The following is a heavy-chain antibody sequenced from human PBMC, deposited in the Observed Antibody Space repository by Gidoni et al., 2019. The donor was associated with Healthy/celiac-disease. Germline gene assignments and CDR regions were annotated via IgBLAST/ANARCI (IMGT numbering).Heavy chain of an antibody. V-gene: IGHV4-39*01. CDR3: ARRGIAAAGDAFDI. CDR2: FYYSGST. D-gene: IGHD6-13*01. Sequence: QLQLQESGPGLVKPSETLSLTCTVSGGSISSSSYYWGWLRQPPGKGLEWIGSFYYSGSTYYNPSLKSRVTISVDTSKNQFSLKLSSVTAADTAVYYCARRGIAAAGDAFDIWGQGTMVTVSS. CDR1: GGSISSSSYY. J-gene: IGHJ3*02.